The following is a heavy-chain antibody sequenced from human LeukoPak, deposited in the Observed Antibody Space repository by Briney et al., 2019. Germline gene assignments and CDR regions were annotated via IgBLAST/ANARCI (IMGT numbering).Heavy chain of an antibody. V-gene: IGHV3-23*01. CDR2: IIDSGNSV. Sequence: GGSLRLSCAASGFTFSSCAMSWVRQAPGKGLEWVSTIIDSGNSVYYADSVEGRFTISRDNSKNTLYLQMNSLRDEDTAVYYCARGNLVGGGQGTLVTVSS. CDR3: ARGNLVG. J-gene: IGHJ4*02. CDR1: GFTFSSCA. D-gene: IGHD1-26*01.